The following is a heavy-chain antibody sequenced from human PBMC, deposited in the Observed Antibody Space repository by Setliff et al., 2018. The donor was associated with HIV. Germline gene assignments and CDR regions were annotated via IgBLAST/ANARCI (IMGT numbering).Heavy chain of an antibody. CDR3: ARGFLRSRRRWFDP. CDR1: GYAINNNFF. V-gene: IGHV4-38-2*01. D-gene: IGHD4-17*01. Sequence: SETLSLTCAVSGYAINNNFFWGWVRQPPGKGLEWIGSIYHSGSTYYNPSLKSRVTISLDTSNNHFSLKLSSVTAADTAVYYCARGFLRSRRRWFDPWGQGTLVTVSS. CDR2: IYHSGST. J-gene: IGHJ5*02.